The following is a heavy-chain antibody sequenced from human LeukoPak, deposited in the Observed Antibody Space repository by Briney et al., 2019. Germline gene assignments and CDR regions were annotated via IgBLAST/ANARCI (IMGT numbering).Heavy chain of an antibody. CDR2: ISGSGGST. CDR1: GFTFSSYA. CDR3: AKNYDFWSGSPFDY. Sequence: GGSLRLSCAASGFTFSSYAMSWVRQAPGKGLEWVSAISGSGGSTYYADSLKGRFTISRDNSKNTLYLQMNSLRAEDTAVYYCAKNYDFWSGSPFDYWGQGTLVTVSS. V-gene: IGHV3-23*01. D-gene: IGHD3-3*01. J-gene: IGHJ4*02.